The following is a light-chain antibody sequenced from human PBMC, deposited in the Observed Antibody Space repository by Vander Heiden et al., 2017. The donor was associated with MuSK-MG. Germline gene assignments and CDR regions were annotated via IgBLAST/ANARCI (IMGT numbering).Light chain of an antibody. CDR2: KAF. CDR1: QSISSW. J-gene: IGKJ4*01. Sequence: DIPLTQSPSTLSASVGDRVTITCRASQSISSWLAWYQQKPGKAPKLLIYKAFSLESGVPSRFIGSGSGTEFTLTISCLQPDDFATYYCQQYNTYSELILGGGTKVEIK. V-gene: IGKV1-5*03. CDR3: QQYNTYSELI.